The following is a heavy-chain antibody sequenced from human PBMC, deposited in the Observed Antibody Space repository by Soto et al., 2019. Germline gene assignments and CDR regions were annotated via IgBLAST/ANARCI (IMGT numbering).Heavy chain of an antibody. CDR1: GFTFSSYS. V-gene: IGHV3-23*01. J-gene: IGHJ4*02. D-gene: IGHD3-10*01. CDR3: AKFRLGELLMAYYFDY. CDR2: ISGSGGST. Sequence: PGGSLRLSCAASGFTFSSYSMNWVRQAPGKGLEWVSAISGSGGSTYYADSVKGRFTISRDNSKNTLYLQMNSLRAEDTAVYYCAKFRLGELLMAYYFDYWGQGTLVTVSS.